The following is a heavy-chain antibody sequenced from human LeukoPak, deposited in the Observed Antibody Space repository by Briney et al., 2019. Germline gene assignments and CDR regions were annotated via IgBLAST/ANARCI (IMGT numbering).Heavy chain of an antibody. CDR3: ARVPRTYYYGSDPFFDY. CDR1: GFTFSSYG. D-gene: IGHD3-10*01. Sequence: GGSLRLSCAASGFTFSSYGMHWVRQAPGKGLEWVAFIRYDGSNKYYADSVKGRFTISRDNSKNTLYLQMNSLRSEDTAVYYCARVPRTYYYGSDPFFDYWGQGTLVTVSS. CDR2: IRYDGSNK. V-gene: IGHV3-30*02. J-gene: IGHJ4*02.